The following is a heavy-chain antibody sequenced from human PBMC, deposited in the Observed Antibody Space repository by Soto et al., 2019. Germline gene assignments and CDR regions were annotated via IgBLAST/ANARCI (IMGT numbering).Heavy chain of an antibody. V-gene: IGHV3-21*01. D-gene: IGHD6-13*01. CDR1: GFTFRSFT. Sequence: KPGGSLRLSCAASGFTFRSFTMNWVRQAPGKGLEWVSTISSNSAYIYYTDALRGRFTISRDNAKNSLHLQMNSLRAEDTAVYYCTGDASRDSSARGWFDPWGPGTLVTVSS. CDR3: TGDASRDSSARGWFDP. CDR2: ISSNSAYI. J-gene: IGHJ5*02.